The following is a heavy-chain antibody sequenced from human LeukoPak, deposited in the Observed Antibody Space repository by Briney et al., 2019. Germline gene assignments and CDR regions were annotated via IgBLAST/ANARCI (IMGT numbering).Heavy chain of an antibody. J-gene: IGHJ4*02. CDR3: ASLYSSSWYYFDY. CDR2: IIPILGIA. D-gene: IGHD6-13*01. V-gene: IGHV1-69*04. CDR1: GGTFSSYA. Sequence: SVKVSCKASGGTFSSYAISWVRQAPGQGLEWMGRIIPILGIANYAQKFQGRVTITADKSTSTAYMELSSLRSEDTAVYYCASLYSSSWYYFDYWDQGTLVTVSS.